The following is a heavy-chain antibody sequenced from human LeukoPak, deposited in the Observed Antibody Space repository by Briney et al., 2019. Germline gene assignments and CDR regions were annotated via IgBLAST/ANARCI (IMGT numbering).Heavy chain of an antibody. J-gene: IGHJ4*02. D-gene: IGHD6-13*01. CDR1: GYTFTGYY. Sequence: GASVKVSCKASGYTFTGYYMHWVQQAPGQGLEWMGWINPNSGGTNYAQKFQGRVTMTRDTSISTAYMELSRLRSDDTAVYYCTYSSSWSGRYDYWGQGTLVTVSS. CDR3: TYSSSWSGRYDY. V-gene: IGHV1-2*03. CDR2: INPNSGGT.